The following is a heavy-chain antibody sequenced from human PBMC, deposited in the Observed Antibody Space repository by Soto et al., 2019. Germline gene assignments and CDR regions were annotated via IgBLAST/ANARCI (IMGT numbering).Heavy chain of an antibody. CDR3: ARDREMATKIYYYYYGMDV. D-gene: IGHD5-12*01. CDR2: IIPIFGTA. V-gene: IGHV1-69*13. Sequence: SVKVSCKASGGTFSSYAISWVRQAPGQRLEWMGGIIPIFGTANYAQKFQGRVTITADESTSTAYMELSSLRSEDTAVYCCARDREMATKIYYYYYGMDVWVQGTTVTVSS. J-gene: IGHJ6*02. CDR1: GGTFSSYA.